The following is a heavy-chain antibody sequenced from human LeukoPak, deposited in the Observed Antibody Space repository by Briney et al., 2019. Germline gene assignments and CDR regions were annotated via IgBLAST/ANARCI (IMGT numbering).Heavy chain of an antibody. V-gene: IGHV4-59*01. CDR3: ARSYMVVAAPFDY. CDR1: GGSISSYY. D-gene: IGHD2-15*01. Sequence: SETLSLTCTVSGGSISSYYWNWIRQPPGKGLEWIGYIYYSGSTNYNPSLRSRVSISVDTSKKQFSLKLSSVTAADTAVYYCARSYMVVAAPFDYWGQGTLVTVSS. J-gene: IGHJ4*02. CDR2: IYYSGST.